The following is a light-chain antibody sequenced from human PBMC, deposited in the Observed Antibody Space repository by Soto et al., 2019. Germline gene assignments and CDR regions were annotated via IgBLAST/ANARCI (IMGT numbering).Light chain of an antibody. CDR3: QQYGSSGT. J-gene: IGKJ1*01. V-gene: IGKV3-20*01. CDR2: GAS. Sequence: EIVFTQSPGTLSLSPGERATLSCRASQSVSNNYLAWYQQKPGQAPRLLIYGASNRATGIPDRFSGSGSGTDFTLTISRLEPEDFAVYYCQQYGSSGTFGQGTKVGIK. CDR1: QSVSNNY.